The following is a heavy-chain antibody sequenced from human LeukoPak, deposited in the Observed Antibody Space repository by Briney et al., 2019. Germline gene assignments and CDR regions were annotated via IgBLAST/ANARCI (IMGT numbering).Heavy chain of an antibody. CDR2: ISGSGAIT. CDR3: VRSIDA. V-gene: IGHV3-23*01. Sequence: QPGGSLRLSCAASGFTFSSYATSWVRQAPGKGLEWVSAISGSGAITYYADSVKGRFTISRDNAKNSVSLQLNSLRAEDTAVYFCVRSIDAWGQGTLVTVSS. CDR1: GFTFSSYA. D-gene: IGHD3-3*01. J-gene: IGHJ5*02.